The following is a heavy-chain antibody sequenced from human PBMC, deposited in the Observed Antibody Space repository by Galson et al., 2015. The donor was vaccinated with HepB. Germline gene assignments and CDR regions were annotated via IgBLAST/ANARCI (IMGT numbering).Heavy chain of an antibody. CDR1: GFTFNNYA. V-gene: IGHV3-23*01. Sequence: SLRLSCAASGFTFNNYAMSWAPQTAGKGLEWAPPLSISGDDAYYAGPVKGRFTISRDNSKNTLFLQMNSLRAEDTAIYYCAKDSLGDDEFICSFDYWGQGALVTVSS. D-gene: IGHD3-16*01. J-gene: IGHJ4*02. CDR2: LSISGDDA. CDR3: AKDSLGDDEFICSFDY.